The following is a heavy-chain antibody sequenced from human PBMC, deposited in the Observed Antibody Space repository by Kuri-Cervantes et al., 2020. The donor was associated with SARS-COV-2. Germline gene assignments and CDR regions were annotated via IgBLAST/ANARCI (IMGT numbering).Heavy chain of an antibody. CDR3: ARELLAAAGSHAFDI. CDR2: IIPILGTA. CDR1: GGTFSSYT. J-gene: IGHJ3*02. V-gene: IGHV1-69*08. Sequence: SVKVSCKASGGTFSSYTISWVRQAPGQGLEWMGRIIPILGTANYAQKFQGRVTITADKSTSTAYMELSSLRSEDTAVYYCARELLAAAGSHAFDIWGHGTMVTVSS. D-gene: IGHD6-13*01.